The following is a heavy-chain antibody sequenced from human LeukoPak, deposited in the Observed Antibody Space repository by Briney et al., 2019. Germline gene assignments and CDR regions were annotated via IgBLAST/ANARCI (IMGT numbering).Heavy chain of an antibody. CDR2: IYYSGST. CDR1: GGSISSYY. J-gene: IGHJ5*02. V-gene: IGHV4-59*01. D-gene: IGHD2-2*01. CDR3: ARGNGWVCSSTSCYNWFDP. Sequence: SETLSLTCTVSGGSISSYYWSWIRQPPGKGLGWIGYIYYSGSTNYNPSLKSRVTISVDTSKNQFSLKLSSVTAADTAVYYCARGNGWVCSSTSCYNWFDPWGQGTLVTVSS.